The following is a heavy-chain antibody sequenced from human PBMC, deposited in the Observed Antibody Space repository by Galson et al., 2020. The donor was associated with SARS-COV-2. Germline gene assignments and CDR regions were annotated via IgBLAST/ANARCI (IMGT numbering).Heavy chain of an antibody. Sequence: SETLSLTCAVSGGSISSGGYSWSWIRQPPGKGLEWIGYIYHSGSTYYNPSLKSRVTISVDRSKNQFSLKLSSVTAADTAVYYCARVAAVAGDAFDIWGQGTMVTVSS. CDR3: ARVAAVAGDAFDI. V-gene: IGHV4-30-2*01. D-gene: IGHD6-19*01. CDR2: IYHSGST. J-gene: IGHJ3*02. CDR1: GGSISSGGYS.